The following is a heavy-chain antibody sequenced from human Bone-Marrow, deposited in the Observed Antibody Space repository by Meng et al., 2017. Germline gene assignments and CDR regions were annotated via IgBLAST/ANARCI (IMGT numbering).Heavy chain of an antibody. CDR3: ARGPTTMAHDFDY. J-gene: IGHJ4*02. CDR2: IYTSGST. CDR1: GGSISSGSYY. D-gene: IGHD4-11*01. V-gene: IGHV4-61*02. Sequence: SETLSLTCTVSGGSISSGSYYWSWIRQPAGKGLEWIGRIYTSGSTNYNPSLKSRVTISVDTSQNNLSLKLSSVTAADSAVYYCARGPTTMAHDFDYWGQGTLVTVSS.